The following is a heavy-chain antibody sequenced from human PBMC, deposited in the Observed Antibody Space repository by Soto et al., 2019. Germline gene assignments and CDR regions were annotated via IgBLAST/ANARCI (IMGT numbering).Heavy chain of an antibody. CDR3: AKDTTVIDY. J-gene: IGHJ4*02. Sequence: GGSLRLSCAASGFTFRSYAMSWVRQAPGEGLEWVSSISGGGDSTYYAEPVKGRFTISRDNSKNTLYLQMNSLRAEDTAVYYCAKDTTVIDYWGQGTLVTVSS. V-gene: IGHV3-23*01. CDR1: GFTFRSYA. D-gene: IGHD4-17*01. CDR2: ISGGGDST.